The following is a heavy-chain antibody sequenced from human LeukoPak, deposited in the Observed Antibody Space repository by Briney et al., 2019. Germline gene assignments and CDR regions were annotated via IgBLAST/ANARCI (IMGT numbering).Heavy chain of an antibody. Sequence: SGPTLVKPTQTLTLTCTFSGFSLSTSGVGVGWIRQPPGEALEWLALIYWDDDKRYSPSLKSRLTITKDTSKNQVVLTMTNMDPVDTATYYCAHTNTAMVSVDYWGQGTLVTVSS. V-gene: IGHV2-5*02. CDR1: GFSLSTSGVG. J-gene: IGHJ4*02. CDR2: IYWDDDK. CDR3: AHTNTAMVSVDY. D-gene: IGHD5-18*01.